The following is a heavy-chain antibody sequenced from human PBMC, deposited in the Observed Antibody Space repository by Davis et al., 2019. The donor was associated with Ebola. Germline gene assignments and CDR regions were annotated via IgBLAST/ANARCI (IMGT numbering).Heavy chain of an antibody. J-gene: IGHJ4*02. CDR3: ARGGEGYNYYFDY. Sequence: SETLSLTCAVYGGSFSGYYWSWIRQPPGKGLEWIGYIYYSGSTNYNPSLKSRVTISVDTSKNQFSLKLSSVTAADTAVYYCARGGEGYNYYFDYWGRGTLVTVSS. CDR2: IYYSGST. CDR1: GGSFSGYY. D-gene: IGHD5-24*01. V-gene: IGHV4-59*01.